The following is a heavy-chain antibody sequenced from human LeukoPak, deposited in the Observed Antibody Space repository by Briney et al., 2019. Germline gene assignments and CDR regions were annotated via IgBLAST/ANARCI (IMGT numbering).Heavy chain of an antibody. V-gene: IGHV3-20*04. CDR3: ARDHQYYYGSGSYDY. J-gene: IGHJ4*02. Sequence: GGSLRLSCAVSGFTFDDYGMSWVRQAPGKGLELVSGINWNGGSTGHADSVKGRFTISRDNAKNSLYLQMNSLRAEDTALYYCARDHQYYYGSGSYDYWGQGTLVTVSS. D-gene: IGHD3-10*01. CDR1: GFTFDDYG. CDR2: INWNGGST.